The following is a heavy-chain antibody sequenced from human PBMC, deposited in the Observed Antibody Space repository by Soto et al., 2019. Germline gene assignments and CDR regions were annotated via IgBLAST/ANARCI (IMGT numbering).Heavy chain of an antibody. CDR3: ARDIDSNGYFASDY. Sequence: QVQLVESGGGVVQPGRSLRLSCAASGFTFSSYPMHWVRQAPGKGLEGVAVISYDGSNKYYADSVKGRFTISRDNSKNTLYLQMNSLRAEDTAVYYCARDIDSNGYFASDYWGQGTLVTVSS. CDR1: GFTFSSYP. V-gene: IGHV3-30*04. D-gene: IGHD3-22*01. J-gene: IGHJ4*02. CDR2: ISYDGSNK.